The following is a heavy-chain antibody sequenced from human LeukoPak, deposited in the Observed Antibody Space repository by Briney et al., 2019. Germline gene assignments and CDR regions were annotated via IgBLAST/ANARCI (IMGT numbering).Heavy chain of an antibody. CDR3: ARLSAAVQH. CDR1: GGSISSYY. V-gene: IGHV4-59*01. J-gene: IGHJ1*01. D-gene: IGHD6-13*01. Sequence: TSETLSLTCTVSGGSISSYYWSWIRRPPGKGLEWIGYIYYSGSTNYNPSLKSRVTISVDTSKNQFSLKLSSVTAADTAVYYCARLSAAVQHWGQGTLVTVSS. CDR2: IYYSGST.